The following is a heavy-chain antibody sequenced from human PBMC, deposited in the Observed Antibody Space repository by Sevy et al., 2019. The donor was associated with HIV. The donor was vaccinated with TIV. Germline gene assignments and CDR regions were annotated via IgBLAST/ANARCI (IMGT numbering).Heavy chain of an antibody. J-gene: IGHJ4*02. D-gene: IGHD5-12*01. CDR1: GFTFSSYW. V-gene: IGHV3-7*03. CDR2: IKQDGSEK. Sequence: GGSLRLSYAASGFTFSSYWMIWVRQAPGKGLEWVANIKQDGSEKYYVDSVKGRFTISRDNAKNSLYLQMNSLRAEDTAVYYCARSEWLRLDYFDYWGQGTLVTVSS. CDR3: ARSEWLRLDYFDY.